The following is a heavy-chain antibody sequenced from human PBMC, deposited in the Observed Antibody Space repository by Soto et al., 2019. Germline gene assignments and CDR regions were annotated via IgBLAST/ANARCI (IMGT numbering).Heavy chain of an antibody. V-gene: IGHV3-23*01. Sequence: EVQLLESGGGLVQPGGSLRLSCAASGFTFSSYAMSWVRQAPGKGLEWVSVISGSEGSTDYADSVKGRFIISRDNSKNTLYLQMKSLRAADTAVYYCAKDLPYDYVWGSYRPLFYYYGMDVWGQGTTVTVSS. CDR1: GFTFSSYA. D-gene: IGHD3-16*02. CDR3: AKDLPYDYVWGSYRPLFYYYGMDV. J-gene: IGHJ6*02. CDR2: ISGSEGST.